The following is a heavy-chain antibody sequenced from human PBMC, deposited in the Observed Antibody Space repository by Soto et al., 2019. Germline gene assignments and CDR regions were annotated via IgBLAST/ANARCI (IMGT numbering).Heavy chain of an antibody. CDR2: IIPIFGTA. V-gene: IGHV1-69*13. Sequence: ASVKVSCKASGGTFSSYAISWVRQAPGQGLEWMGGIIPIFGTANYAQKFQGRVTITADESTSTAYMELSSLRSEDTAVYYCARDIYSGYDYYYYGMDVWGQGTTVTVSS. CDR3: ARDIYSGYDYYYYGMDV. J-gene: IGHJ6*02. CDR1: GGTFSSYA. D-gene: IGHD5-12*01.